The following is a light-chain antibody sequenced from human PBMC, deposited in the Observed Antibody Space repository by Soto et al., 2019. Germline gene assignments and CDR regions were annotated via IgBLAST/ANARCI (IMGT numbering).Light chain of an antibody. Sequence: EILMTQSPSSVSASVGDRVTITCRASQGISSWLAWYQQKPGKAPKLLIYAASSVQSVVPSRFSGSGSRADFTLIISSLQPEDFATYYWQQANSFPLTFGGGTKVEIK. CDR3: QQANSFPLT. J-gene: IGKJ4*01. CDR2: AAS. V-gene: IGKV1-12*01. CDR1: QGISSW.